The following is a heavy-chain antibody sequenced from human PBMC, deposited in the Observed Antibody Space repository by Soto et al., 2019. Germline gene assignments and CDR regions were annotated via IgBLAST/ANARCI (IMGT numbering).Heavy chain of an antibody. CDR2: MNPNSGNT. V-gene: IGHV1-8*01. CDR3: ARVPGWFRNWGNWFDP. J-gene: IGHJ5*02. D-gene: IGHD7-27*01. CDR1: GYTFTSYD. Sequence: QVQLVQSGAEVKKPGASVKVSCRASGYTFTSYDINWVRQATGQGLEWMGWMNPNSGNTGYAQKFQGRVTMTRNTSISTAYMELSSLRSEDTAVYYCARVPGWFRNWGNWFDPWGQGTLVTVSS.